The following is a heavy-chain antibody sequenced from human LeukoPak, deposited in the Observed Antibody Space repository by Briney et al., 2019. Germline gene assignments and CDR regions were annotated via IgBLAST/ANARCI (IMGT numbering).Heavy chain of an antibody. CDR1: GFTFSSYW. J-gene: IGHJ4*02. Sequence: GGSLRLSCAASGFTFSSYWMSWVRQAPGKGLEWVANIKQDGSEKYYVDSVKGRFTISRDNAKNSLYLQMNSLRAEDTAAYYCARDWARSYGDYFDYWGQGTLVTVSS. CDR2: IKQDGSEK. D-gene: IGHD4-17*01. CDR3: ARDWARSYGDYFDY. V-gene: IGHV3-7*03.